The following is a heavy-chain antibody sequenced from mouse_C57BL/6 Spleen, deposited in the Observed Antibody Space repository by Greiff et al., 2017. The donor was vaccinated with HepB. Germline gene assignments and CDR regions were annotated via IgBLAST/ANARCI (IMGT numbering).Heavy chain of an antibody. CDR1: GFTFSDYG. CDR3: ARTATVVPFAY. D-gene: IGHD1-1*01. V-gene: IGHV5-17*01. CDR2: ISSGSSTI. Sequence: EVQRVESGGGLVKPGGSLKLSCAASGFTFSDYGMHWVRQAPEKGLEWVAYISSGSSTIYYADTVKGRFTISRDNAKNTLFLQMTSLRSEDTAMYYCARTATVVPFAYWGQRTLVTVSA. J-gene: IGHJ3*01.